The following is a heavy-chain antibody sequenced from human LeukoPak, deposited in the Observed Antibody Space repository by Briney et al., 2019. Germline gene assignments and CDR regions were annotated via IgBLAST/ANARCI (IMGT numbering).Heavy chain of an antibody. J-gene: IGHJ4*02. CDR2: LYIGGST. V-gene: IGHV3-53*01. Sequence: GGSLRLSCAASGFTVSSNYMSWVRQAPGKGLEWVSVLYIGGSTYYADSVRGRFTISRDNSKNTLYLQMNSLRAEDTAVYYCARSTRLFPWYFDYWGQGTPVTVSS. D-gene: IGHD3-22*01. CDR3: ARSTRLFPWYFDY. CDR1: GFTVSSNY.